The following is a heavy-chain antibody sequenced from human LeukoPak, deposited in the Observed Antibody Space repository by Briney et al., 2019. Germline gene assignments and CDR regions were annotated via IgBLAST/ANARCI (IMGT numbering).Heavy chain of an antibody. D-gene: IGHD6-19*01. CDR1: GGSISSYY. V-gene: IGHV4-59*08. J-gene: IGHJ4*02. CDR2: IYYSGST. CDR3: ARTDSSGWVGFDY. Sequence: SETLSLTCTVSGGSISSYYWSWIRQPPGKGLEWIGYIYYSGSTNYNPSLKSRVTVPVDTSKNQFSLKLSSVTAADTAVYYCARTDSSGWVGFDYWGQGTLVTVSS.